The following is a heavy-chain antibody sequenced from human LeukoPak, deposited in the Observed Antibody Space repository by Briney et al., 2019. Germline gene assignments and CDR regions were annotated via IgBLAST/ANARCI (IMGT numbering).Heavy chain of an antibody. V-gene: IGHV4-59*01. CDR3: ARGSGWYYY. J-gene: IGHJ4*02. CDR1: GGPISSY. D-gene: IGHD6-19*01. CDR2: IYYSGST. Sequence: PSETLSLTCTVSGGPISSYWSWIRQSPGKGLEWIGYIYYSGSTNYNPSLKSRVSISVDTSKNQFSLKLSPVTAADTAVYYCARGSGWYYYWGQGTLVTVSS.